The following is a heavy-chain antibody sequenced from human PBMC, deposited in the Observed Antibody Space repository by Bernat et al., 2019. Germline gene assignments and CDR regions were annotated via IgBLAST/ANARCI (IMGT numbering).Heavy chain of an antibody. D-gene: IGHD6-19*01. J-gene: IGHJ4*02. V-gene: IGHV3-7*03. CDR2: IKQDGSEK. CDR3: AGDLRSSGWRTKGDY. Sequence: EVQLVESGGGLVQPGGSLRLSCAASGFTFSSYWMSWVRQAPGKGLEWVANIKQDGSEKYYVDSVKGRFTISRDNAKNSLYLQMNSLRAEDTALYYCAGDLRSSGWRTKGDYWGQGTLVTVS. CDR1: GFTFSSYW.